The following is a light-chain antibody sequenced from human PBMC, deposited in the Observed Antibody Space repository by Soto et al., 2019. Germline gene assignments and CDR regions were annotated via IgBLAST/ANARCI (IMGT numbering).Light chain of an antibody. V-gene: IGKV3-15*01. CDR1: QSVSGN. CDR3: QQYNNWPRT. CDR2: GAS. Sequence: EIVMTQSPATLSVSPGERATLSCRASQSVSGNLAWYQQKPGQAPRLLIYGASTRATGIPARFSGSGSGTEFTLSISSLQSEDFAVFYCQQYNNWPRTFGQGTKVEIK. J-gene: IGKJ1*01.